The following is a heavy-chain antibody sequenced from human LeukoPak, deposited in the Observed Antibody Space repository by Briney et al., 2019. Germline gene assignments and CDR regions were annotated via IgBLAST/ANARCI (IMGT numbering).Heavy chain of an antibody. CDR1: GGSISSYY. CDR3: ARAASGSSRRFDP. D-gene: IGHD1-26*01. J-gene: IGHJ5*02. CDR2: IYYSGGT. Sequence: SETLSLTCTVSGGSISSYYWSWIRQPPGKGLEWIGYIYYSGGTNYNPSLKSRVTISVDTSKNQFSLKLSSVTAADTAVYYCARAASGSSRRFDPWGQGTLVTVSS. V-gene: IGHV4-59*01.